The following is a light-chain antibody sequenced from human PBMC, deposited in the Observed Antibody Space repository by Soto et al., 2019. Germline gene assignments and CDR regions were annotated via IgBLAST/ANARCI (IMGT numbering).Light chain of an antibody. V-gene: IGKV3-15*01. Sequence: EIVMTQSPATVSVSPGERATLSCRASQSVSSNLAWYQQKPGQAPRLLIYVASTRPTGIPARFSGSGSGTEFTLTISSLQSEDFAVYYCQHYNNWPRTFGQGTKVEIK. J-gene: IGKJ1*01. CDR1: QSVSSN. CDR3: QHYNNWPRT. CDR2: VAS.